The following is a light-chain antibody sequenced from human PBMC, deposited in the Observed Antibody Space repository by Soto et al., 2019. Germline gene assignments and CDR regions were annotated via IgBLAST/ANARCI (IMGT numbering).Light chain of an antibody. J-gene: IGLJ1*01. CDR3: SSYPSDSSHV. V-gene: IGLV2-14*01. Sequence: QSVLTQPASVSGSPGQSITISCTGTSSDVGLYDYVSWYQQHPGKAPQLMIYAVSNRPSGVSNRFSASKSGNTASLFISGLQAEAEADYYSSSYPSDSSHVFGSGTKLTVL. CDR2: AVS. CDR1: SSDVGLYDY.